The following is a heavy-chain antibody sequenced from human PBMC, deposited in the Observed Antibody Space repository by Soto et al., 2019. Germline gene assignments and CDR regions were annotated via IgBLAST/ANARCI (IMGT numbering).Heavy chain of an antibody. Sequence: PGGSLRLSCAASGFTVSSNYMSWVRQAPGKGLEWVSVIYSGGSTYYADPVKGRFTISRDNSKNTLYLQMNSLRAEDTAVYYCARKGVVITGGAFDIWGQGTMVTVSS. CDR3: ARKGVVITGGAFDI. CDR2: IYSGGST. V-gene: IGHV3-66*01. CDR1: GFTVSSNY. D-gene: IGHD3-22*01. J-gene: IGHJ3*02.